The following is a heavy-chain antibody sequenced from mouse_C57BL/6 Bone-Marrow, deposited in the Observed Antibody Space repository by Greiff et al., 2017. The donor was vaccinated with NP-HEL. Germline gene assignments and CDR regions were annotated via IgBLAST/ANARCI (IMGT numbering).Heavy chain of an antibody. J-gene: IGHJ3*01. V-gene: IGHV1-19*01. D-gene: IGHD1-1*01. CDR1: GYTFTDYY. Sequence: EVQLQQSGPVLVKPGASVKMSCKASGYTFTDYYMNWVKQSHGKSLEWIGVINPYNGGTSYNQKFKGKATLTVDKSSSTAYMELNSLTSEDSAVYYCARFYYYWFAYWGQGTLVTVSA. CDR3: ARFYYYWFAY. CDR2: INPYNGGT.